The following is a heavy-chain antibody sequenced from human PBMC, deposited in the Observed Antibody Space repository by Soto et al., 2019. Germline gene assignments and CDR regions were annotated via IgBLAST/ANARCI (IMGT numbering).Heavy chain of an antibody. Sequence: QVQLVQSGAEVKKPGSSVKVSCKASGGTFSSYAISWVRQAPGQGLEWMGGIIPIFGTANYAQKFQGRVTIAADEFTNKAYMELSSLRSEDTAVYYCAGGGVWGSYRPPDYYYYYGMDVWGQGTTVIVSS. CDR1: GGTFSSYA. D-gene: IGHD3-16*02. CDR2: IIPIFGTA. V-gene: IGHV1-69*01. CDR3: AGGGVWGSYRPPDYYYYYGMDV. J-gene: IGHJ6*02.